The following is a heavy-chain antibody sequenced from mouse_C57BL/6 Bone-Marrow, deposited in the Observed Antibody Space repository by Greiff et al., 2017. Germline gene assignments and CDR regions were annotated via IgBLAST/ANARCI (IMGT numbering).Heavy chain of an antibody. V-gene: IGHV1-19*01. D-gene: IGHD1-1*02. CDR3: ARRGGGRDY. CDR1: GYTFTDYY. Sequence: EVQLQQSGPVLVKPGASVKMSCKASGYTFTDYYMNWVKQSHGKSLEWIGVINPYNGGTSYNQKFKGKATLTVDKSSSTAYMELNSLTSEDSAVYYCARRGGGRDYWGQGTLVTVSA. J-gene: IGHJ3*01. CDR2: INPYNGGT.